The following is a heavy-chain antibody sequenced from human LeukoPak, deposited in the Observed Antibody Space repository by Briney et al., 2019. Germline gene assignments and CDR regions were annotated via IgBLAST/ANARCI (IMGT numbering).Heavy chain of an antibody. CDR2: ISSSSSYI. D-gene: IGHD1-1*01. CDR3: EAGPRTGTTSDY. J-gene: IGHJ4*02. V-gene: IGHV3-21*01. Sequence: PGGSLRLSCAASGFTFSSYSMNWVRQAPGKGLEWVSSISSSSSYIYYADPVKGRFTISRDNAKNSLYLQMNSLRAEDTAVYYCEAGPRTGTTSDYWGQGTLVTVSS. CDR1: GFTFSSYS.